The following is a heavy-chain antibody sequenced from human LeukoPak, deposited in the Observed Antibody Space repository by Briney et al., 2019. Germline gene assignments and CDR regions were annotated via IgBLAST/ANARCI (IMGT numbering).Heavy chain of an antibody. J-gene: IGHJ3*02. CDR1: GGSFSGYY. V-gene: IGHV4-34*01. CDR2: INHSGST. D-gene: IGHD5-18*01. Sequence: SETLSLTCAVYGGSFSGYYWSWIRQPPVKGLEWIGEINHSGSTNYNPSLKSRVTISVDTSKNQFSLKLSSVTAADTAVYYCARGTTWIQLWSGGLAFDIWGQGTMVTVSS. CDR3: ARGTTWIQLWSGGLAFDI.